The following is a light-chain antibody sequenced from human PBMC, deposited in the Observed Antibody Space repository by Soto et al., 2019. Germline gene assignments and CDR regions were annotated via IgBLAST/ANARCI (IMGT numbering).Light chain of an antibody. CDR1: QRVSDSY. V-gene: IGKV3-20*01. J-gene: IGKJ4*01. CDR2: GAS. Sequence: EVVLTQSPGTLSLSPGERATLSCRASQRVSDSYLAWYQQKPGQTPNLLVYGASSRATGIPDRFSGSGSGADFTLIISRLEPEDFAVYYCQQYGSSPLTFGGGTKVEIK. CDR3: QQYGSSPLT.